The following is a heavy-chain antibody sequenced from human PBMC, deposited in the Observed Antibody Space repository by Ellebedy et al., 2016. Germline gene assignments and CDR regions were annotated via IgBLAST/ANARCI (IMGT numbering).Heavy chain of an antibody. J-gene: IGHJ4*02. CDR1: GFTFNDYA. V-gene: IGHV3-9*01. D-gene: IGHD4/OR15-4a*01. Sequence: GGSLRLXCAGSGFTFNDYALHWVRQAPGKGLEWVSGISWDSAVIGYGGSVKGRFTISKDSAKNYLYLQMNSLRPEDTAFYYCAKGTMDYFYHWGQGTLVTFSS. CDR3: AKGTMDYFYH. CDR2: ISWDSAVI.